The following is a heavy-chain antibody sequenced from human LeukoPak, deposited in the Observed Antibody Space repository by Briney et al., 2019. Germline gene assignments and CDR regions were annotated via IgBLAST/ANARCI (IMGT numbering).Heavy chain of an antibody. V-gene: IGHV3-33*01. Sequence: GRSLRLSCAASGFTFSSYGMHWVRQAPGKGLERVAVIWYDGSNKYYEDSVKGRFTISRDNSKNTLYLQMDSLRAEDTAVYYCARDRPPFDLWGRGTLVTVSS. CDR2: IWYDGSNK. CDR3: ARDRPPFDL. J-gene: IGHJ2*01. CDR1: GFTFSSYG.